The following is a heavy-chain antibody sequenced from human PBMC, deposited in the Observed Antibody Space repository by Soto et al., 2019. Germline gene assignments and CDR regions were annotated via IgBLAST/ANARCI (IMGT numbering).Heavy chain of an antibody. CDR2: ISSSSSYI. V-gene: IGHV3-21*01. J-gene: IGHJ3*02. Sequence: EVQLVESGGGLVKPGGSLRLSCAASGFTFSSYSMNWVRQAPGKGLEWVSSISSSSSYIYYADSVKGRFTISRDNAKNSLYLQMNSLRAEDTALYYCASPLMITFGGVIVMGDAFDIWGQGTMVTVSS. D-gene: IGHD3-16*02. CDR3: ASPLMITFGGVIVMGDAFDI. CDR1: GFTFSSYS.